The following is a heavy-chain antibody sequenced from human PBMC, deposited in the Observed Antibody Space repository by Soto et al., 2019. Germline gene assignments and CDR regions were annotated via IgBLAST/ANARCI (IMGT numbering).Heavy chain of an antibody. CDR1: GFSLSDYY. CDR2: ISSSGTTT. J-gene: IGHJ4*02. Sequence: GGSLRLSCAVSGFSLSDYYVSWIRQAPGEGLEWVSYISSSGTTTHYADSVKGRFTISKDNAKNSLYLQMNSLRAEDTAVYYCARVRGDSSGSYYFDYWGQGTLVAVSS. D-gene: IGHD3-22*01. CDR3: ARVRGDSSGSYYFDY. V-gene: IGHV3-11*01.